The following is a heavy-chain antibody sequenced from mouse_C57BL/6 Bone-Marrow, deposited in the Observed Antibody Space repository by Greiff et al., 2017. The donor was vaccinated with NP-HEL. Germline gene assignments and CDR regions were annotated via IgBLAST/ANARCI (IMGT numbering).Heavy chain of an antibody. CDR1: GYAFSSSW. J-gene: IGHJ2*01. V-gene: IGHV1-82*01. CDR2: IYPGDGDT. CDR3: ARPGPRYYFDY. Sequence: QVQLQQSGPELVKPGASVKISCKASGYAFSSSWMNWVKQRPGKGLEWIGRIYPGDGDTNYNGKFKGKATLTADKSSSTAYMQLSSLTSEDSAVYFCARPGPRYYFDYWCQGTTLTVSS.